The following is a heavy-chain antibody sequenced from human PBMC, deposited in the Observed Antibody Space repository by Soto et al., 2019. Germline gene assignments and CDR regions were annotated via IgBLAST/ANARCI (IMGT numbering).Heavy chain of an antibody. Sequence: GGSLRLSCTASGFTFNTHWMHWVRQAPGKGLVWVSRIYFDGITTNYADSVKGRLTVSRDNAKNTVYLHVNTLRDEDTAVYYCARGGAMGVDYWGQGTLVTSPQ. D-gene: IGHD1-26*01. V-gene: IGHV3-74*01. J-gene: IGHJ4*02. CDR2: IYFDGITT. CDR1: GFTFNTHW. CDR3: ARGGAMGVDY.